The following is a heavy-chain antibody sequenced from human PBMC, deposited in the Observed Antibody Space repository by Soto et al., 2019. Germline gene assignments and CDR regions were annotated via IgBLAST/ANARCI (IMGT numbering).Heavy chain of an antibody. D-gene: IGHD5-18*01. V-gene: IGHV3-7*03. CDR2: IKQDGSEK. Sequence: GSMRLSSVASRVTISGYWMSWVRQAPGKGLEWVANIKQDGSEKHYVGPVKGRFTISKDNAKNSLFLQMNSLRAEDTAVYYCARALVVVTEYFDYWGQGILVTVSS. CDR3: ARALVVVTEYFDY. CDR1: RVTISGYW. J-gene: IGHJ4*02.